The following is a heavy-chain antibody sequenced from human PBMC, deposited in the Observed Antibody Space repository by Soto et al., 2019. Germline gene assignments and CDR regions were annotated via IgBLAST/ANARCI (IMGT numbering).Heavy chain of an antibody. CDR2: IIPIFGTA. CDR3: ARPKYCSGGSCYDWFDP. CDR1: GGTFSSYA. V-gene: IGHV1-69*01. D-gene: IGHD2-15*01. Sequence: QVQLVQSGAEVNKPGSSVKVSCKASGGTFSSYAISWVRQAPGQGLEWMGGIIPIFGTANYAQKFQYRVTITADESTSTAYMELSSLRSEDTAVYYCARPKYCSGGSCYDWFDPWGQGTLVTVSS. J-gene: IGHJ5*02.